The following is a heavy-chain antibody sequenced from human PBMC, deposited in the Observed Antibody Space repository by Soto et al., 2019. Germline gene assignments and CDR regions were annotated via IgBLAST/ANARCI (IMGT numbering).Heavy chain of an antibody. V-gene: IGHV4-59*01. D-gene: IGHD2-15*01. CDR1: GGSISSYY. Sequence: SETLSLTCTVSGGSISSYYWSWIRQPPGKGLEWIGYIYYSGSTNYNPSLKSRVTISVDTSKNQFSLKLSSVTAADTAVYYCARARLGYCSGGSCPGPNYYYYGMDVWGQGTTVTVSS. CDR3: ARARLGYCSGGSCPGPNYYYYGMDV. J-gene: IGHJ6*02. CDR2: IYYSGST.